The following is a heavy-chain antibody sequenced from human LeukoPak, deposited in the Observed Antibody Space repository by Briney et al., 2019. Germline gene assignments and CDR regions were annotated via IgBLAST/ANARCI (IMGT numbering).Heavy chain of an antibody. V-gene: IGHV3-64D*06. J-gene: IGHJ4*02. D-gene: IGHD6-13*01. CDR3: VKRTGTGSWKGSFDY. CDR2: ISSDGGST. CDR1: GFSFSSYA. Sequence: GGSLRLSCSASGFSFSSYAMHWVRQAPGKGLEYVTAISSDGGSTYYADSVKGRFTISRVNSKSTLYLQMSSLRAEDTAVYYCVKRTGTGSWKGSFDYWGQGTLVTVSS.